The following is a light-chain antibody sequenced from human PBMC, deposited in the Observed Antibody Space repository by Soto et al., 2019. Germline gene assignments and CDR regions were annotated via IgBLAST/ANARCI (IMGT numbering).Light chain of an antibody. CDR1: QSISSW. V-gene: IGKV1-5*03. Sequence: DIQLTQSPSTLSASVGDRVTITCRASQSISSWLAWYQQKPGKAPNLLIYKTSNLESGVPSMFSGSGSGTEFTLTISILQPDDFATYYCQYYNDYCWTFGQGTKVEIK. CDR2: KTS. J-gene: IGKJ1*01. CDR3: QYYNDYCWT.